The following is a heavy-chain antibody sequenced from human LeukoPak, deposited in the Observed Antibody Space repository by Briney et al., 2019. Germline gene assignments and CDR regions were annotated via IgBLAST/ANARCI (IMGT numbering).Heavy chain of an antibody. CDR1: ASIFSGHW. J-gene: IGHJ6*02. CDR3: AKGPSDIVVSYYGMDV. V-gene: IGHV3-23*01. D-gene: IGHD5-12*01. CDR2: ISGGGYST. Sequence: GGSLRLSCEGSASIFSGHWMNWVRQTPGKGLEWVSVISGGGYSTYYAASVKGRFAISRDNSKNTLYLQMNSLRAEDTAVYYCAKGPSDIVVSYYGMDVWGQGTTVTVSS.